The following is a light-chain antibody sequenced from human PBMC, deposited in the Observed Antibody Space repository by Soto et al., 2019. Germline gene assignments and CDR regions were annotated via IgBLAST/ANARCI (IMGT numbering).Light chain of an antibody. CDR1: SSDVGGYNY. Sequence: SALTQPPSASGSPGQSVTISCTGTSSDVGGYNYVSWYQQLPGKAPKLMIYEVSKRPSGVPDRFSGSKSGNTASLTVSGLQADDEADYYCSSYAGSNRVFGTGTKVTVL. CDR3: SSYAGSNRV. CDR2: EVS. J-gene: IGLJ1*01. V-gene: IGLV2-8*01.